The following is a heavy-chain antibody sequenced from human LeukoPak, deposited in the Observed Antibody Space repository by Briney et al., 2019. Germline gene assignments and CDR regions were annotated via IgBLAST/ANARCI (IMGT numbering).Heavy chain of an antibody. D-gene: IGHD2-2*02. J-gene: IGHJ4*02. CDR1: GGSFSGYY. Sequence: SETLSLTCAVYGGSFSGYYWSWIRQPPGKGLEWIGEINHSGSTNYNPSLKSRVTISVDTSKNQFSLKLSSVTAADTAVYYCARHYCSSTSCYTASRRSFDYWGQGTLVTVS. CDR3: ARHYCSSTSCYTASRRSFDY. V-gene: IGHV4-34*01. CDR2: INHSGST.